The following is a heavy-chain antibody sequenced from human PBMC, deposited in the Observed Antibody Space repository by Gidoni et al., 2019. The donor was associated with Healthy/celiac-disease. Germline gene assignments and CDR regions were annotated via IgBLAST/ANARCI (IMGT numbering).Heavy chain of an antibody. V-gene: IGHV1-8*01. J-gene: IGHJ4*02. CDR1: GYTFTSYD. CDR3: ARFGSHDSSGYYGNY. Sequence: QVQLVQSGAEVKKPGASVKVSCNASGYTFTSYDLNWVRQATGQGPEWVGWMNPNSGNTGYAQRFQGRVTMTRNTSISTAHMELSSLRSEDTAVYYCARFGSHDSSGYYGNYWGQGTLVTVSS. CDR2: MNPNSGNT. D-gene: IGHD3-22*01.